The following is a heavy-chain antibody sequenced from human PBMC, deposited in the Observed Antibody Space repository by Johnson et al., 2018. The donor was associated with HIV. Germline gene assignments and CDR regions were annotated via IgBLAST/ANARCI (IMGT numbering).Heavy chain of an antibody. CDR3: AREGEGYSSSWYDAFDI. CDR2: IRNDGSST. V-gene: IGHV3-74*01. Sequence: VQLVESGGGLVQPGGSLRLSCAASGFDFSSSWMHWVRQAPGKGLVWVSRIRNDGSSTSYADSVKGRFTISRDNSKNTLYLQMNSLRAEDTAVYYCAREGEGYSSSWYDAFDIWGQGTMVTVSS. CDR1: GFDFSSSW. J-gene: IGHJ3*02. D-gene: IGHD6-13*01.